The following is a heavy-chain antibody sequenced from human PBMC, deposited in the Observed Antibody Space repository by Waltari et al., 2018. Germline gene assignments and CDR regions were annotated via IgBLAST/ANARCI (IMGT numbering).Heavy chain of an antibody. CDR3: AKTLSDPSVGGLGV. Sequence: EVQLLESGGGLVQPGGSLRLSCAASGFTFSSYAMSWVRQAPGKGLEWVSAISGSGGSTYYADSVKGRFTISRDNSKNTLFLQLNSLRVEDTAVYFCAKTLSDPSVGGLGVWGQGTPVTVSS. D-gene: IGHD1-26*01. J-gene: IGHJ6*02. CDR2: ISGSGGST. CDR1: GFTFSSYA. V-gene: IGHV3-23*01.